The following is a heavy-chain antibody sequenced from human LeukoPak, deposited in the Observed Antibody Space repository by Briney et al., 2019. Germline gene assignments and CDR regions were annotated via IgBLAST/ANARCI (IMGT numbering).Heavy chain of an antibody. J-gene: IGHJ4*02. CDR1: GGSISSGSYY. Sequence: NPSETLSLTCTVSGGSISSGSYYWSWIRQPAGKGLEWIGRIYTSGSTNYNPSLKSRVTISVDTSKNQFSLKLSSVTAADTAVYYCARGMDIQRLVPHWDYWGQGTLVTVSS. V-gene: IGHV4-61*02. D-gene: IGHD5-12*01. CDR2: IYTSGST. CDR3: ARGMDIQRLVPHWDY.